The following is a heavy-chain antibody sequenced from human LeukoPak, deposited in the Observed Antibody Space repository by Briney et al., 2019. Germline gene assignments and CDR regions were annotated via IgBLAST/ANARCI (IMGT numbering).Heavy chain of an antibody. CDR2: IKQDGSQI. CDR3: ARIGYSSSSFDY. CDR1: GFPFSSYW. D-gene: IGHD6-13*01. J-gene: IGHJ4*02. Sequence: GGSLRLSCAASGFPFSSYWMSWVRQAPGKGLEWVANIKQDGSQIYYVDSMKGRFTISRDNGKNSLYLQMNSLRAEDTAVYHCARIGYSSSSFDYWGQGTLATVSS. V-gene: IGHV3-7*01.